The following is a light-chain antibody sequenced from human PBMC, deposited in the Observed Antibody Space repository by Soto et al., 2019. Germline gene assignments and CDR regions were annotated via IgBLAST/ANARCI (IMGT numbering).Light chain of an antibody. CDR3: QQSYSLPYT. V-gene: IGKV1-39*01. CDR2: GAS. J-gene: IGKJ2*01. Sequence: DIQMTQSPSPLSASVGDRVTITCRASQTISTYLNWYQQKPGKAPKLLIYGASSLQSGVPSRFSGSGSGTDFTLTISSLQPEDSATYYCQQSYSLPYTFGQGTKVDIK. CDR1: QTISTY.